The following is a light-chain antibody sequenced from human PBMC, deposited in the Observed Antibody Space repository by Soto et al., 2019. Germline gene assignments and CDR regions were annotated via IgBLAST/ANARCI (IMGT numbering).Light chain of an antibody. J-gene: IGKJ4*01. CDR3: QQLSRYTLT. CDR1: QDISDN. V-gene: IGKV1-9*01. CDR2: SAS. Sequence: DIRMTQSPSSLSTSVGDRVTITCQSSQDISDNLNWYQQKPGKYPDLLIYSASTLQSGVPSRFSGSGSETDFSLTLRALQTEDCATYECQQLSRYTLTFGGGTKVDIK.